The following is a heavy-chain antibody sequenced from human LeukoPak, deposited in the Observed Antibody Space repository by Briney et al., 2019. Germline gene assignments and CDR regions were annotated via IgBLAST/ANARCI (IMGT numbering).Heavy chain of an antibody. CDR1: GFTFSSYS. V-gene: IGHV3-21*01. Sequence: GGSLRLSCAASGFTFSSYSMNWVRQAPGKGMEWVSSISSSSSYIYYADSVKGRFTISRDNAKNSLYLQMNSLRAEDTAVYYCARDYDSSGLDAFDIWGQRTMVTVSS. D-gene: IGHD3-22*01. J-gene: IGHJ3*02. CDR3: ARDYDSSGLDAFDI. CDR2: ISSSSSYI.